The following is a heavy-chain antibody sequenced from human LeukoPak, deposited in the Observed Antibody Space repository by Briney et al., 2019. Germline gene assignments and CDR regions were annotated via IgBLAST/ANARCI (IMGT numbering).Heavy chain of an antibody. D-gene: IGHD3-22*01. CDR3: ARQGDSSGNFDN. Sequence: SETLSLACTVSGGSISSYYWSWIRQPAGKGLEWIGRIYTSGSTNYNPSLKSRVTMSVDTSKNQFSLKLSSVTAADTAVYYCARQGDSSGNFDNWGQGTVVTVSS. CDR1: GGSISSYY. J-gene: IGHJ4*02. V-gene: IGHV4-4*07. CDR2: IYTSGST.